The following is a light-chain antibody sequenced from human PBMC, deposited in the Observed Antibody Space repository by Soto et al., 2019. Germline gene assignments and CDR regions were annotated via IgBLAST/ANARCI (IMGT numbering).Light chain of an antibody. CDR1: QTISTY. Sequence: DIQMTQAESSLSASVGARVTITCXASQTISTYLNWYQQKPGKAPRLLIYDASSLLSGVPSRFSGSGSGTDFTLTTSSLQPEDFATYYCQQSYSTPLTFGGGTKVDIK. V-gene: IGKV1-39*01. J-gene: IGKJ4*01. CDR3: QQSYSTPLT. CDR2: DAS.